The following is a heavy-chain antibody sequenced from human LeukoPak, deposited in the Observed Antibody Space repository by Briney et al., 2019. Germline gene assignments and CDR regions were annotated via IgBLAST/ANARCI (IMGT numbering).Heavy chain of an antibody. D-gene: IGHD3-10*01. CDR1: GFIFSSYG. Sequence: GGSLRLSCAASGFIFSSYGMHWVRPAPGTGVGWVAFLRYDGSNQYYADSVKGRFTISRDNSKNTLYLQMNSLRADDTAVYYCAKDWDGVIEDWGQGTRVTVSS. CDR2: LRYDGSNQ. V-gene: IGHV3-30*02. J-gene: IGHJ4*02. CDR3: AKDWDGVIED.